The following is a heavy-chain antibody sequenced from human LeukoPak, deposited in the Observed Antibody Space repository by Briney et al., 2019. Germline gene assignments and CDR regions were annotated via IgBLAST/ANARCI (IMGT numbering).Heavy chain of an antibody. CDR1: GFTFSSYA. D-gene: IGHD3-9*01. CDR3: AKDLRYFDWLPFPIFDY. J-gene: IGHJ4*02. V-gene: IGHV3-23*01. CDR2: ISGSGGST. Sequence: GGSLRLSCAASGFTFSSYAMSWVRQAPGKGLEGVSAISGSGGSTYYADSVKGRFTISRDNSKNTLYLQMNSLRAEDTAVYYCAKDLRYFDWLPFPIFDYWGQGTLVTVSS.